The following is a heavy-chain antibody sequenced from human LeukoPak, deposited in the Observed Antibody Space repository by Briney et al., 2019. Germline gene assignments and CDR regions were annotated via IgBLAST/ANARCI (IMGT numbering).Heavy chain of an antibody. D-gene: IGHD3-22*01. CDR1: GFTVSSNY. CDR2: IYSGGST. V-gene: IGHV3-53*01. J-gene: IGHJ3*02. CDR3: TRDRWPSDYYDSSGYYSHAFDI. Sequence: GGSLRLSCAASGFTVSSNYMSWVRQAPGKGLEWVSVIYSGGSTYYADSVKGRFTISRDNSKNTLYLQMNSLRAEDTAVYYCTRDRWPSDYYDSSGYYSHAFDIWGQGTMVTVSS.